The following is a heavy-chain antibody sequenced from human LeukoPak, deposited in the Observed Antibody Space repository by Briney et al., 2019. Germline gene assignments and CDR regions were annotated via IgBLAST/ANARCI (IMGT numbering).Heavy chain of an antibody. J-gene: IGHJ4*02. Sequence: SETLSLTCAVYGGSFSGYYWSWIRQPPGKGLEWIGEISHSGCTNNNPTLNSRVTISVDTSKNQFALKLTSVTAADTAVYYCARGRFTKVADADNRGDFDDWGQGTLVTVSS. CDR1: GGSFSGYY. D-gene: IGHD1-14*01. V-gene: IGHV4-34*01. CDR3: ARGRFTKVADADNRGDFDD. CDR2: ISHSGCT.